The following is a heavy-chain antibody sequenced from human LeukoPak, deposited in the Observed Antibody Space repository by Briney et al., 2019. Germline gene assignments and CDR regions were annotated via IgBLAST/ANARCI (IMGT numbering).Heavy chain of an antibody. CDR3: ARFGRVDIVATMGYYFDY. J-gene: IGHJ4*02. CDR1: GGSISSSSYY. V-gene: IGHV4-39*07. D-gene: IGHD5-12*01. Sequence: PSETLSLTCTVSGGSISSSSYYWGWIRQPPGKGLEWIGSIYYSGSTYYNPSLKSRVTISVDTSKNQFSLKLSSVTAADTAVYYCARFGRVDIVATMGYYFDYWGQGTLVTVSS. CDR2: IYYSGST.